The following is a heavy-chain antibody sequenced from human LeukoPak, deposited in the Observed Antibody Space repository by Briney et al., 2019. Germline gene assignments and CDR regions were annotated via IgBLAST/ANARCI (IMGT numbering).Heavy chain of an antibody. CDR2: ISYTGST. CDR1: GVSSTSSHYC. D-gene: IGHD2-15*01. CDR3: ARQGATLLDKFEY. V-gene: IGHV4-39*01. Sequence: SETLSLTCRGTGVSSTSSHYCLVGIRQPPGKRLEWIGSISYTGSTDYTASLKSRLRLSLDASKKQIPLRLNSVTAADTAVYYSARQGATLLDKFEYWGLGALVTVSS. J-gene: IGHJ4*02.